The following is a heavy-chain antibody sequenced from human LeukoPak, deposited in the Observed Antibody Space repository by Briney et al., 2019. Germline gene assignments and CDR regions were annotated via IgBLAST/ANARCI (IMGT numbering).Heavy chain of an antibody. V-gene: IGHV4-59*01. J-gene: IGHJ4*02. CDR2: IFYSGTT. CDR1: GGSIRNYY. CDR3: ARVLRTNYSDRRGYLYFDH. Sequence: SETLSLTCTVSGGSIRNYYWSWIRQPPGKGLECIGYIFYSGTTNYNPSLESRVTISVDTSNNQFSLKLTSVAAADTAVYYCARVLRTNYSDRRGYLYFDHWGQGTLVTVSS. D-gene: IGHD3-22*01.